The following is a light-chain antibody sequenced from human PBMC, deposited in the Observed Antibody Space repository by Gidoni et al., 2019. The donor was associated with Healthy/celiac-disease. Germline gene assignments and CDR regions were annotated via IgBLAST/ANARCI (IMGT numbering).Light chain of an antibody. CDR3: MQALQTPYT. Sequence: DMVMTQSPLSLPVTPGEPASISCRSRQSLLHRNGYNFLDWYLQKPGQSPQLLIYLGSNRASGVPDRFSGSGAGTDFTLKISRVEAEDVGVYYCMQALQTPYTFGQGTKLEIK. J-gene: IGKJ2*01. CDR2: LGS. V-gene: IGKV2-28*01. CDR1: QSLLHRNGYNF.